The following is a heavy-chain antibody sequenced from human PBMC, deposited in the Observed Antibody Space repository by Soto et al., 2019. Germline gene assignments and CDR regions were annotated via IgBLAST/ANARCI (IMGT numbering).Heavy chain of an antibody. CDR1: GFTFSSYA. CDR2: ISGSGGST. V-gene: IGHV3-23*01. J-gene: IGHJ6*02. CDR3: AKEGDRSEHYGMDV. D-gene: IGHD1-26*01. Sequence: GGSLRLSCAASGFTFSSYAMSWVRQAPGKGLEWVSAISGSGGSTYYADSVKGRFTISRDNSKNTLYLQINSLRAEDTAVYYCAKEGDRSEHYGMDVWGQGTTVTVSS.